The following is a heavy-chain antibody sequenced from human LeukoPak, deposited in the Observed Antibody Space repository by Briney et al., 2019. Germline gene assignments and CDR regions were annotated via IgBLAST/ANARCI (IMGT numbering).Heavy chain of an antibody. CDR1: GFTFSSYG. CDR3: ARDLVGLCDY. CDR2: MWYDGSNK. Sequence: GRSLRLSCAASGFTFSSYGMHWVRQAPGKGLEWVAVMWYDGSNKYYADSVKGRFTISRDNSKNTLYLQMNSLRAEDTAVYYCARDLVGLCDYWGQGTLVTVSS. D-gene: IGHD2-8*02. J-gene: IGHJ4*02. V-gene: IGHV3-33*01.